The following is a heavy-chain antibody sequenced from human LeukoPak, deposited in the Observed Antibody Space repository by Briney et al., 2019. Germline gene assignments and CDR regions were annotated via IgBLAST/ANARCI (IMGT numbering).Heavy chain of an antibody. CDR2: IIENGGET. D-gene: IGHD3-22*01. CDR1: GVTLSTYA. V-gene: IGHV3-23*01. Sequence: PGGSLRLSCAASGVTLSTYAMSWARQAPGKGLEWVSGIIENGGETYYADSVKGRFTISRDNSKNTLYLQMNSLRAEDTAVYYCAKDAFNSDDSSGYYLGGNYYGMDVWGQGTTVTVSS. CDR3: AKDAFNSDDSSGYYLGGNYYGMDV. J-gene: IGHJ6*02.